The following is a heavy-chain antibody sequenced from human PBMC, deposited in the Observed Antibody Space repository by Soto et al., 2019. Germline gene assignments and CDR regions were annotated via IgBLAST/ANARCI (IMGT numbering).Heavy chain of an antibody. V-gene: IGHV3-33*01. CDR1: GLRFRAYG. J-gene: IGHJ4*02. CDR3: VRDQGDHVIQCDH. D-gene: IGHD3-16*01. CDR2: IFYDGSKT. Sequence: GGSQSLSCAASGLRFRAYGMHWVRHAPGKGLDWVAVIFYDGSKTDYADSVKGRFTISRDNSKNTLYLQMNSLRAEDTAVYYCVRDQGDHVIQCDHWGQGARVTVSA.